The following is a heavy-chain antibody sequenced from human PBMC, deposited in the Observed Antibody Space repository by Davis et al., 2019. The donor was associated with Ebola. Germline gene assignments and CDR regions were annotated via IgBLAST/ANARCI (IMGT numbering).Heavy chain of an antibody. Sequence: HTGGSLRLSCAASGFTFNNYYLHWVRHSPGKGLEWVARIKTDGSTTSYADSVKGRFTISRDNTNNTLYLQMNNLRGEDTAVYYCVRDTSHQLPHWLYYFYGMDVWGQGTTVTVSS. D-gene: IGHD2-2*01. CDR3: VRDTSHQLPHWLYYFYGMDV. CDR1: GFTFNNYY. CDR2: IKTDGSTT. J-gene: IGHJ6*02. V-gene: IGHV3-74*01.